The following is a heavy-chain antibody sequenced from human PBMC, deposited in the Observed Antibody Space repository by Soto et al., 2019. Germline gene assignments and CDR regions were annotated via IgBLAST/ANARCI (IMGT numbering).Heavy chain of an antibody. CDR3: AKEGGAGFKS. Sequence: QVHLVQSGAEMKKPGSSVTVSCKVSGGDLRNSGLSWVRQAPGQGLEWMGGIFPLLAMVAYSQKFQGRITISADESTTTAYMLLGSLGSESRTLYVSAKEGGAGFKSWGQGTLVIVSS. CDR1: GGDLRNSG. V-gene: IGHV1-69*04. J-gene: IGHJ4*02. CDR2: IFPLLAMV. D-gene: IGHD1-26*01.